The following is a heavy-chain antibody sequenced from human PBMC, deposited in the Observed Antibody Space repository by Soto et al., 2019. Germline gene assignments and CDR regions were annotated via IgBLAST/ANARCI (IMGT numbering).Heavy chain of an antibody. D-gene: IGHD6-13*01. CDR2: INAGNGNT. CDR3: ARDRYSSSWYGWFDP. J-gene: IGHJ5*02. V-gene: IGHV1-3*01. Sequence: ASVKVSCKASGYTFTSYAMHWVLRSPVQRLEWMGCINAGNGNTKYSQKFQGRVTITRDTSASTAYMELSSLRSEDTAVYYCARDRYSSSWYGWFDPWGQGTLVTVSS. CDR1: GYTFTSYA.